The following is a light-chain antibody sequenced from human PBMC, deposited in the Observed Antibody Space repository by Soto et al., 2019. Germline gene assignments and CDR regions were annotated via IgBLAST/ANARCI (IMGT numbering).Light chain of an antibody. CDR2: GVS. CDR1: QSLSSNY. V-gene: IGKV3-20*01. J-gene: IGKJ5*01. CDR3: QQYVSAPIT. Sequence: EIVLTHSPGTLSLSPLERATLSFRASQSLSSNYLAWYQQKPGQAPRLLIYGVSSRATGVPVSFSGSGSGTDFTLTISRLEPEDFAVYYCQQYVSAPITFGQGTRLEIK.